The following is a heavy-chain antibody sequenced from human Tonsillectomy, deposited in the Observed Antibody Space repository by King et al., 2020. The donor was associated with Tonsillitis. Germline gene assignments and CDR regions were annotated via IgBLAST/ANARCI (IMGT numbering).Heavy chain of an antibody. V-gene: IGHV3-64D*06. CDR2: ISSNGFSR. J-gene: IGHJ4*02. CDR1: GFTFRSYA. CDR3: VKDQFTIFGVVNHFDN. D-gene: IGHD3-3*01. Sequence: VQLVESGGGLVQPGGSLRLSCSVSGFTFRSYAMHWVRQAPGKGLEDISAISSNGFSRYYADSVKGRFTISRDNSKNTLYLQMSSLRGDDTAIYYCVKDQFTIFGVVNHFDNWGQGTPVTVSP.